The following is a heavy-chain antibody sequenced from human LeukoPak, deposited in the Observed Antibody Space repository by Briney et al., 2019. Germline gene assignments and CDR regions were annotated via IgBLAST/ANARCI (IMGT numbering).Heavy chain of an antibody. D-gene: IGHD6-13*01. CDR2: ISYDGSKN. V-gene: IGHV3-30*18. Sequence: PGGSLRLSCAASGFTFSTYGMHWVRQAPCKGLEWVAVISYDGSKNYYADSVKGRFTISRDNSKNTLYLQMNSLRVEDTAVYHCAKGPPYSNSWSYNFDYWGQGTLVTVSS. CDR3: AKGPPYSNSWSYNFDY. CDR1: GFTFSTYG. J-gene: IGHJ4*02.